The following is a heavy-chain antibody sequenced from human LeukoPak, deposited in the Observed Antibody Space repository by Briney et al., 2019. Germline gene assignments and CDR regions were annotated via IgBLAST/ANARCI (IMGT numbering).Heavy chain of an antibody. Sequence: PGGSLRLSCAASGLTLSSYWMHWVRQAPGKGLVWVSRINSDGSSTSYADSVKGRFTISRENAKNTLYLQMSSLRAEDTAMYYCARDYSGGYSGYWGQGTLVTVSS. V-gene: IGHV3-74*01. D-gene: IGHD2-21*02. J-gene: IGHJ4*02. CDR3: ARDYSGGYSGY. CDR1: GLTLSSYW. CDR2: INSDGSST.